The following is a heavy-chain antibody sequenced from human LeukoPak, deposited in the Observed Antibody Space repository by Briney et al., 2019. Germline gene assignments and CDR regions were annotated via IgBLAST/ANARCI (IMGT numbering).Heavy chain of an antibody. J-gene: IGHJ5*02. CDR2: IYYSGST. CDR1: GDSISSSIYY. Sequence: SETLSLTCTVSGDSISSSIYYWGWIRQPPGTGLEWVGYIYYSGSTYYNPSLKSRVTISVDTSKNQFSLKLSSVTAADTAVYYCARVSESSGWYGPSWFDPWGQGTLVTVSS. D-gene: IGHD6-19*01. CDR3: ARVSESSGWYGPSWFDP. V-gene: IGHV4-31*03.